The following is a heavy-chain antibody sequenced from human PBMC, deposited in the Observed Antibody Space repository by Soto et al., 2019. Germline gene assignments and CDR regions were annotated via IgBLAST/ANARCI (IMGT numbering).Heavy chain of an antibody. D-gene: IGHD2-15*01. CDR1: GASISSTNW. CDR2: IFHSGTT. Sequence: QVQLQESGPGLVKPSGTLSLTYAVSGASISSTNWWSWVRQAPGEGLEWIGEIFHSGTTTYNPSLKSRVIISRDTSTNQLSLRLDSVTDADTAVYFCARHIAVPTTRGFDYWGQGTLVTVSS. V-gene: IGHV4-4*02. CDR3: ARHIAVPTTRGFDY. J-gene: IGHJ4*02.